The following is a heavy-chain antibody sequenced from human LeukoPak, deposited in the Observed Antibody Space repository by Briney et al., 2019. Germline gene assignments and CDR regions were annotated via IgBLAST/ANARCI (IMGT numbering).Heavy chain of an antibody. J-gene: IGHJ4*02. CDR2: ISGSGGSP. V-gene: IGHV3-23*01. CDR3: AKGVYYYDGSGFDY. D-gene: IGHD3-22*01. CDR1: GFTFDNYG. Sequence: GGSLRLSCAASGFTFDNYGMTWVRQAPGKGLEWVSVISGSGGSPYYADSVKGRFTISRDNSKNTLYLQMNSLRAEDTAVYHCAKGVYYYDGSGFDYWGQGTLVTVSS.